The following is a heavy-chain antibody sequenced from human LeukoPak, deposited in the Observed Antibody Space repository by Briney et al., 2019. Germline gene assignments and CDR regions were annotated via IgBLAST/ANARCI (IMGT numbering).Heavy chain of an antibody. D-gene: IGHD6-13*01. J-gene: IGHJ4*02. CDR2: ISPDGSTT. CDR1: GFTFSRYW. CDR3: TTVQSSNRYNRCDD. Sequence: GGSLRLSCAASGFTFSRYWMHWVRQAPGKGLMWVSRISPDGSTTLYADSVKGRFTISRDNAKNTLYLQMNSLGAEDTAVYYCTTVQSSNRYNRCDDWGQGTLVTVSS. V-gene: IGHV3-74*03.